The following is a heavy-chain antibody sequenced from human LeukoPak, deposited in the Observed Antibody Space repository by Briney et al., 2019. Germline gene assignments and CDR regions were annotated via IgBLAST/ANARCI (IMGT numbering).Heavy chain of an antibody. V-gene: IGHV3-30-3*01. J-gene: IGHJ4*02. CDR3: VKSIVAGTGIFDS. Sequence: PGGSLRLSCAASGFTFSSYAMHWVRQAPGKGLEWVAVISYDGSNKYYADSVKGRFTISRDNSKNTLYLQMDSLRVDDTAVFYCVKSIVAGTGIFDSWGQGTLVTVYS. D-gene: IGHD1-26*01. CDR1: GFTFSSYA. CDR2: ISYDGSNK.